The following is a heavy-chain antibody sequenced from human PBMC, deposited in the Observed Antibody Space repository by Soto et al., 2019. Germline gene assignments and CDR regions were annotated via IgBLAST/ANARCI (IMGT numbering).Heavy chain of an antibody. V-gene: IGHV1-69*13. J-gene: IGHJ5*02. Sequence: GASVKVSCKASGGTFSSYAISWVRQAPGQGLEWMGEISPSVGRANYAQKFQGRVTMTADESTSTAYMELSSLRSEDTAVYYRAGRFWGGRTANWFDRWGQGTLVTVSS. CDR1: GGTFSSYA. CDR2: ISPSVGRA. D-gene: IGHD3-3*01. CDR3: AGRFWGGRTANWFDR.